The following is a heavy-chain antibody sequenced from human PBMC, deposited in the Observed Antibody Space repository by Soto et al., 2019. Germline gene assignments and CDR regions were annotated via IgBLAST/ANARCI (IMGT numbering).Heavy chain of an antibody. CDR3: ARSRAGRTAASYYDYMDV. J-gene: IGHJ6*03. D-gene: IGHD2-2*01. CDR2: IKQDGRDK. V-gene: IGHV3-7*01. Sequence: EVQLVESGGGLVQPGGSLRLSCAAAGFSFSDYWMTWVRQPPGKGLEWVANIKQDGRDKYYADSVKGRFTISRDKAKNSLYLQMNSLRAEDTAVYYCARSRAGRTAASYYDYMDVWGKGTTGTVSS. CDR1: GFSFSDYW.